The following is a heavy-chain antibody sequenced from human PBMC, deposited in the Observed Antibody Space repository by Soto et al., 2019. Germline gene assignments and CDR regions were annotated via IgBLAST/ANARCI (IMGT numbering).Heavy chain of an antibody. CDR1: GGTFSSYA. CDR2: IIPIFGTA. CDR3: ARGRPDYAFWSGHYYGMDV. J-gene: IGHJ6*02. D-gene: IGHD3-3*01. V-gene: IGHV1-69*13. Sequence: SVKVSCKASGGTFSSYAISWVRQAPGQGLEWMGGIIPIFGTANYAQKFQGRVTITADESTSTAYMELSSLRSEDTAVYYCARGRPDYAFWSGHYYGMDVWGQGTTVTVSS.